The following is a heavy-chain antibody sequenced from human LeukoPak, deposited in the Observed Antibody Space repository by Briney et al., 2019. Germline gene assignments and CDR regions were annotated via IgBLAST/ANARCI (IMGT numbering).Heavy chain of an antibody. J-gene: IGHJ4*02. CDR1: GYTFTSYD. CDR2: IIPIFGTA. D-gene: IGHD2-8*02. Sequence: GASVKVSCKASGYTFTSYDISWVRQAPGQGLEWMGGIIPIFGTANYAQKFQGRVTITADESTSTAYMELSSLRSEDTAVYYCARETGGYFDYWGQGTLVTVSS. V-gene: IGHV1-69*13. CDR3: ARETGGYFDY.